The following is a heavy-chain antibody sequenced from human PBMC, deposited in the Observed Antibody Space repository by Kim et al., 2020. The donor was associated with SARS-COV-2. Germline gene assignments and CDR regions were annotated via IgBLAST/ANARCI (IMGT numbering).Heavy chain of an antibody. Sequence: GGSLRLSCTSSGFTFGDYAMSWVRQAPGKGLEWVGFIRSRAYGGTTEYAASVKGRFTISRDDSKSIAYLQMNSLKTEDTAVYYCTRDSNTNYGFWSGYFQAYGMDVWGQGTTLTVSS. V-gene: IGHV3-49*04. J-gene: IGHJ6*02. D-gene: IGHD3-3*01. CDR2: IRSRAYGGTT. CDR1: GFTFGDYA. CDR3: TRDSNTNYGFWSGYFQAYGMDV.